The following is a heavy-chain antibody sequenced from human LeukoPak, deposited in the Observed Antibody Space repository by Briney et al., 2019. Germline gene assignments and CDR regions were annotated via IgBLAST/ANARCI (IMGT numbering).Heavy chain of an antibody. J-gene: IGHJ6*03. D-gene: IGHD1-1*01. CDR2: IYTSGST. V-gene: IGHV4-61*02. Sequence: SETLSLTCTVSGGSISSGSYYWSWIRQPAGKGLEWIGRIYTSGSTNYNPSLKSRVTISLDTSKNQFSLKLSSVTAADTAVYYCARGGYNYYYYYYMDVWGKGTTVTVSS. CDR3: ARGGYNYYYYYYMDV. CDR1: GGSISSGSYY.